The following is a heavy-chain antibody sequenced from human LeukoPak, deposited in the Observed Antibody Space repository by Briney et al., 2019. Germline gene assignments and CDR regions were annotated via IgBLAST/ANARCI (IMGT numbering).Heavy chain of an antibody. Sequence: PSETLSLTCAVYGGSFSGYYWSWIRQPPGTGLEWIGEINHGGSTNYNPSLKSRVTISVDTSKNQFSLKLSSVTAADTAVYYCARVFRRYCGGDCGFDYWGQGTLVTVSS. V-gene: IGHV4-34*01. CDR1: GGSFSGYY. CDR3: ARVFRRYCGGDCGFDY. D-gene: IGHD2-21*02. CDR2: INHGGST. J-gene: IGHJ4*02.